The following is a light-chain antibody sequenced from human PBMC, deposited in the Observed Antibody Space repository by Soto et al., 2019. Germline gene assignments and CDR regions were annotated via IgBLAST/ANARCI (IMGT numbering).Light chain of an antibody. V-gene: IGLV2-14*01. CDR2: DVS. CDR3: SSYTTSSTI. CDR1: SSDIGGYNY. J-gene: IGLJ2*01. Sequence: QSVLTQPASVSGSPGQSITISCTGISSDIGGYNYVSWYQQHPGKAPKVIIYDVSDRPSGVSNRFSGSKSGNTASLTISGLQAEDEADYSCSSYTTSSTIFGGGTKLTVL.